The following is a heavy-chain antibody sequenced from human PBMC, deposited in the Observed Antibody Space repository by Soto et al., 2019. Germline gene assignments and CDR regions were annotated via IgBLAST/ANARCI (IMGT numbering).Heavy chain of an antibody. D-gene: IGHD2-21*02. V-gene: IGHV4-31*03. CDR3: AIVNQGTTSIQYYYYYYMDV. CDR1: GGSISIGGYY. J-gene: IGHJ6*03. Sequence: QVQLQESGPGLVKPSQTLSLTCTVSGGSISIGGYYWSWIRQHPGKGLEWIGYIYYSGSTYYNPSLKSRVTISVDTSKYQFSLKLSSVTAAGTAVYYCAIVNQGTTSIQYYYYYYMDVCGKGHTVTVSS. CDR2: IYYSGST.